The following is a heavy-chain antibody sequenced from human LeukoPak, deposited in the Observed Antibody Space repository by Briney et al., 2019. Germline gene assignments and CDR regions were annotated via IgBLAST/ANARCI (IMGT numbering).Heavy chain of an antibody. D-gene: IGHD2-15*01. CDR3: ARHMCSGGSCYFFDC. J-gene: IGHJ4*02. Sequence: SETLSLTCTVPGGSISSYYWSWIRQPPGKGLEWIGYIYYSGSTNYNPSLKSRVTISVDTSKNQFSLKLSSVTAADTAVYYCARHMCSGGSCYFFDCWGQGTLVTVSS. CDR2: IYYSGST. CDR1: GGSISSYY. V-gene: IGHV4-59*08.